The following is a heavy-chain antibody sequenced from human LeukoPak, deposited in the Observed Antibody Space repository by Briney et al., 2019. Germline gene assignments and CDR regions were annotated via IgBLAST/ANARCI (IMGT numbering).Heavy chain of an antibody. CDR2: INPNSGGT. CDR3: AREGLYYDSSGYCDY. D-gene: IGHD3-22*01. CDR1: XXXFTGXX. V-gene: IGHV1-2*04. Sequence: CXAXXXXFTGXXXXWVXXXPXXGXEXMGXINPNSGGTNYAQKFQGWVTMTRDTSISTAYMELSRLRSDDTAVYYCAREGLYYDSSGYCDYWGQGTLVTVSS. J-gene: IGHJ4*02.